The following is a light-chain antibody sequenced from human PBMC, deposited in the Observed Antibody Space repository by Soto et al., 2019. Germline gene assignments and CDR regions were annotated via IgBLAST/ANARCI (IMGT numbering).Light chain of an antibody. J-gene: IGKJ1*01. V-gene: IGKV3-15*01. CDR3: QQYDNWPPWT. CDR2: GAS. Sequence: EIVMTQSPATLSVSPGERATLSCRASQSISINLAWYQQRPGQAPRLLIYGASTRATGIPARFSGSGSGTEFTLTISSLQSEDFAIYYCQQYDNWPPWTFDQGTKVEIK. CDR1: QSISIN.